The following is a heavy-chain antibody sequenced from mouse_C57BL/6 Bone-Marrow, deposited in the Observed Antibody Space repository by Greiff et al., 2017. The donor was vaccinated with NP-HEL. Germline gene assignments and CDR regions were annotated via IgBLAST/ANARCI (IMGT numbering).Heavy chain of an antibody. V-gene: IGHV3-6*01. Sequence: VQLQQSGPGLVKPSQSLSLTCSVTGYSITSGYYWNWIRQFPGNKLEWMGYISYDGSNNYNPSLKNRISITRDTSKNQFFLKLNSVTTEDTATYYCARETTTGAYWGQGTLVTVSA. J-gene: IGHJ3*01. D-gene: IGHD1-1*01. CDR1: GYSITSGYY. CDR2: ISYDGSN. CDR3: ARETTTGAY.